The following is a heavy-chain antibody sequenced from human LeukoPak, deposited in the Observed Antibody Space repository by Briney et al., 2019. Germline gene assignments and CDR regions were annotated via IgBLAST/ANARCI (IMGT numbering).Heavy chain of an antibody. D-gene: IGHD3-16*02. V-gene: IGHV4-59*12. Sequence: SETLCLSSTVSGGSISSSYSSWIRQPPGKGLEWIGYIYYTGNTNYNPSLKSRVTISVDTSKKQFSLKLNSVNAADTAVYYCATSCCIRGRGPPPLQHLDWVIRWRERPLVSVSS. CDR1: GGSISSSY. CDR3: ATSCCIRGRGPPPLQHLDWVIR. CDR2: IYYTGNT. J-gene: IGHJ4*02.